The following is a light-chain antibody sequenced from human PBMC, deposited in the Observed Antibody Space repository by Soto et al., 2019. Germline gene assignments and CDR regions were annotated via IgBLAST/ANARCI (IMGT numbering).Light chain of an antibody. V-gene: IGKV1-39*01. CDR3: QQSYSTPRT. CDR1: QSISNY. Sequence: DIQMTQSPSSLSASIGDRVTITCRAGQSISNYLNWYQQTPGKAPKLLIYAASSLQSGVTSRFSGSGSGTDYTLTISSLKPEELATYYFQQSYSTPRTVGQGTKLEIK. CDR2: AAS. J-gene: IGKJ2*02.